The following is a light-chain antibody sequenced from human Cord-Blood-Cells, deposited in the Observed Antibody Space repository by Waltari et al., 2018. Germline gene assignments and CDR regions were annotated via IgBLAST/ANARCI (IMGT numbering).Light chain of an antibody. CDR2: GAS. Sequence: EIVLTQSPGTLALSPGERANLSCRASQSVSSSYLACYRQKPGQAPRLLIYGASIRATGTPDRFSGSGSGTDFTLTISRLEPEDFAVYYCQQYGSSPMITFGQGTRLEIK. CDR1: QSVSSSY. J-gene: IGKJ5*01. CDR3: QQYGSSPMIT. V-gene: IGKV3-20*01.